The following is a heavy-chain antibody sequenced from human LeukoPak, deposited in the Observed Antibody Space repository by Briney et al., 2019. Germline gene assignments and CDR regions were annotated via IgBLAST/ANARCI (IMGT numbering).Heavy chain of an antibody. Sequence: GGSLRFSCAASGFNLRDYWMHGVRQAPGKGLVWVSRLGTDGTYTNYADSVRGRFTISRDNAKNTLYLQMDSLRAEDTAFYYCVRDPSNSGNWFDLWGQGTLVTVSS. CDR3: VRDPSNSGNWFDL. CDR1: GFNLRDYW. V-gene: IGHV3-74*01. D-gene: IGHD4-11*01. CDR2: LGTDGTYT. J-gene: IGHJ5*02.